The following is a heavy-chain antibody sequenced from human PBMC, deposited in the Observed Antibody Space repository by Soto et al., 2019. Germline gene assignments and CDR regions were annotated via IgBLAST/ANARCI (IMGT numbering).Heavy chain of an antibody. Sequence: QVQLQQWGAGLLKPSETLSLTWAVYGGSFSGYYWCWIRQPPGRGLAWIGEINHSGSTHDNPSLKSRVTISEDTSKNQLSLKLGSVTAADTSVYNCARRRYSSGWYRNAPDYWGQGTLVTVSS. J-gene: IGHJ4*02. CDR2: INHSGST. D-gene: IGHD6-19*01. V-gene: IGHV4-34*01. CDR1: GGSFSGYY. CDR3: ARRRYSSGWYRNAPDY.